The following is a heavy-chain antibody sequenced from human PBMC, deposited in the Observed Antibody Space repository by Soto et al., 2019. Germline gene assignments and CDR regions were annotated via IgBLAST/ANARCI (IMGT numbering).Heavy chain of an antibody. Sequence: SVKVSSKASGGTFSSYAISWVRQTPGQGLEWMGGIIPIFGTANYAQKFQGRVTITADESTSTAYMELSSLRSEDTAVYYCARGPSPAHYGMDDWGQGTTVTVS. V-gene: IGHV1-69*13. J-gene: IGHJ6*02. D-gene: IGHD2-2*01. CDR1: GGTFSSYA. CDR3: ARGPSPAHYGMDD. CDR2: IIPIFGTA.